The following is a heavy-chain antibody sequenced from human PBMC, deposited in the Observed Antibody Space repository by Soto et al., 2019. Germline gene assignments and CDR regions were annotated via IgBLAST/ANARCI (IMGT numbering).Heavy chain of an antibody. CDR2: IYDSGST. V-gene: IGHV4-30-4*01. J-gene: IGHJ2*01. CDR3: AREVIPLTTDWYFDL. CDR1: GGSISGGVGGLYY. Sequence: QLQLRESGPGLVKPSETLSLTCTVSGGSISGGVGGLYYWSLIRQPPGKGLGWIGYIYDSGSTYYTPSLKSRVTISVDTSKNQFSLRLSSVTAADTAVYYCAREVIPLTTDWYFDLWGRGTLVTVSS. D-gene: IGHD4-17*01.